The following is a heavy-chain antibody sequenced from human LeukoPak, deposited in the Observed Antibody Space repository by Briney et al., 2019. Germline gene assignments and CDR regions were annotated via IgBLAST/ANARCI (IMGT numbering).Heavy chain of an antibody. CDR3: ARDLSSSWTTPGFDY. D-gene: IGHD6-13*01. CDR1: GFSFSSYW. CDR2: IKQDGSEK. J-gene: IGHJ4*02. V-gene: IGHV3-7*03. Sequence: GGSLRLSCATFGFSFSSYWMSWVRQAPGKGLEWLANIKQDGSEKYYVDSVKGRFTISRDNAKNSLYLQMNSLRAEDTAVYYCARDLSSSWTTPGFDYWGQGTLVTVSS.